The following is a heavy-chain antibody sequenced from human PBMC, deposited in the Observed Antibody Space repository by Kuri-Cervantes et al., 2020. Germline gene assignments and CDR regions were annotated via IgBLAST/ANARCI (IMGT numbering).Heavy chain of an antibody. CDR1: GGTFSNSA. CDR3: ARTGFTSLDNWFDP. CDR2: IIPVFGSA. D-gene: IGHD3/OR15-3a*01. J-gene: IGHJ5*02. V-gene: IGHV1-69*13. Sequence: SVKVSCKASGGTFSNSAIHWVRQAPGQGLEYMGGIIPVFGSANYAQKFQGRVTTTADESTSTTYMELNTLSSDDTAVYYCARTGFTSLDNWFDPWGQGTLVTVSS.